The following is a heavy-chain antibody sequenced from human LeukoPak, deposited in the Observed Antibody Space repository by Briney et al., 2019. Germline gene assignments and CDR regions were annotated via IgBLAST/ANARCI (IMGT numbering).Heavy chain of an antibody. CDR2: IYYSGST. J-gene: IGHJ6*03. V-gene: IGHV4-61*01. Sequence: PSETLSLTCTVSGGSASSGSYYWSWIRQPPGKGLEWIGYIYYSGSTNYNPSLKSRVTISVDTSKNQFSLKLSSVTAADTAVYYCARAGYSPYYYYYYMDVWGKGTTVTVSS. CDR1: GGSASSGSYY. D-gene: IGHD3-22*01. CDR3: ARAGYSPYYYYYYMDV.